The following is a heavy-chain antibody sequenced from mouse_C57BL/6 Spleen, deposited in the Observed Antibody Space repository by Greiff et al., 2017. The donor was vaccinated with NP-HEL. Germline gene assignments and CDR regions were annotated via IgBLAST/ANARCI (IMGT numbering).Heavy chain of an antibody. Sequence: VQLQQSGAELVRPGASVTLSCKASGYTFTDYEMHWVKQTPVHGLEWIGAIDPETGGTAYNQKFTGKAILTADKSSSTAYMELRSLTSEDSAVYYCTMYYDGSSSFDYWGQGTTLTVSS. J-gene: IGHJ2*01. CDR1: GYTFTDYE. CDR2: IDPETGGT. CDR3: TMYYDGSSSFDY. D-gene: IGHD1-1*01. V-gene: IGHV1-15*01.